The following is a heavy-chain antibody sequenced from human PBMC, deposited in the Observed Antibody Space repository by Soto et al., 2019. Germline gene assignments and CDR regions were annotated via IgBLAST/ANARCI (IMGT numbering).Heavy chain of an antibody. J-gene: IGHJ3*02. D-gene: IGHD5-18*01. CDR3: ARGDTPMITGMDSFDI. CDR2: IKQDGTEK. CDR1: GFTFSRYW. Sequence: GGSLRLSCAASGFTFSRYWMNWVRQAPGKGLEWVANIKQDGTEKNYVDSVKGRFTISRDNARNSRYLQMDSLRAEDTAVYFCARGDTPMITGMDSFDIWGQGTMVTVSS. V-gene: IGHV3-7*01.